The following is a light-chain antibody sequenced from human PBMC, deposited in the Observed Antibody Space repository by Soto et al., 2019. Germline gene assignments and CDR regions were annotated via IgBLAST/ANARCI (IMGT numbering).Light chain of an antibody. CDR1: QRIDNRY. Sequence: EIVLTQSPGTLSSSPGERATLSCRASQRIDNRYFAWYQHKPGQAPRLLIYATSSKATGIPDRFGGSGSGTDFTLTINRLDPEDFAVYYCQQYFASSCMFGQGTKGDIK. CDR2: ATS. V-gene: IGKV3-20*01. J-gene: IGKJ1*01. CDR3: QQYFASSCM.